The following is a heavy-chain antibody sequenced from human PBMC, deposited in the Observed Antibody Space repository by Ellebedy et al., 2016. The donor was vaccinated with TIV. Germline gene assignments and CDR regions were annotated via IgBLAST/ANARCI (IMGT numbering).Heavy chain of an antibody. CDR2: IGPSSNYA. V-gene: IGHV3-23*01. Sequence: GESLKISCAASGFPFSSYAMAWVRQAPGKGVEWVSAIGPSSNYAFYIDSVKGRFTISRDNFKNTLYLQVDSLRAEDTAIYYCVKEMVSRSSLTFDYWGQGTLLTVSS. CDR1: GFPFSSYA. J-gene: IGHJ4*02. D-gene: IGHD5-18*01. CDR3: VKEMVSRSSLTFDY.